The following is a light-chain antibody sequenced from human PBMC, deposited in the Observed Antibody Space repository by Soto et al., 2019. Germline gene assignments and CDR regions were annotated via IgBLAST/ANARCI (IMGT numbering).Light chain of an antibody. V-gene: IGLV2-14*01. CDR1: SSDVGGYNS. J-gene: IGLJ2*01. CDR2: DVS. Sequence: QSVLTQPASVSGSPGQSITISCTGTSSDVGGYNSVSWYQQHPGKAPKLMIYDVSNRPSGVSNRFSGSKSGNTASLTISGLQAEDEADYYCSSDTTLASLVFGGGTSLTVL. CDR3: SSDTTLASLV.